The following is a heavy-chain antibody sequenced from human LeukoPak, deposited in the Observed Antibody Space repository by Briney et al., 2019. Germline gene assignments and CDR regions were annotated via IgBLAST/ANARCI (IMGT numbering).Heavy chain of an antibody. V-gene: IGHV4-39*01. CDR2: IYYSGST. D-gene: IGHD1-26*01. J-gene: IGHJ5*02. CDR3: ASSMIYYAFDP. Sequence: SGTLSLTCTVSGGSISSSSYYWGWIRQPPGKGLEWIGSIYYSGSTYYNPSLKSRVTISVDTSKNQFSLKLSSVTAADTAVYYCASSMIYYAFDPWGQGTLVTVSS. CDR1: GGSISSSSYY.